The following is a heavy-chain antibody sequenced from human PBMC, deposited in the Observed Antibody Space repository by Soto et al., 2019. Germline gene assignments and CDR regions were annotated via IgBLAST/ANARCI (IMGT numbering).Heavy chain of an antibody. CDR3: ARGYVETTDYSDSSGYYQDAFDI. CDR2: INAGNGKT. D-gene: IGHD3-22*01. CDR1: GYTFTSYA. J-gene: IGHJ3*02. Sequence: XSVKVSCKASGYTFTSYAMHWVRQAPGQRLEWMGWINAGNGKTKYSQKFQGRVTITRDTSASTAYMELSSMRSEDTAVYYCARGYVETTDYSDSSGYYQDAFDIWGQGTMVTVSS. V-gene: IGHV1-3*01.